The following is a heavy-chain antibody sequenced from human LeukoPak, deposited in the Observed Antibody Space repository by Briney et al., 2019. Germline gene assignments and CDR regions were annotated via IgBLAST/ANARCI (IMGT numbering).Heavy chain of an antibody. CDR2: ISHSGST. J-gene: IGHJ5*02. CDR1: GGSFSGYY. V-gene: IGHV4-34*01. Sequence: SETLSLTCAVYGGSFSGYYWSWIRQPPGKGLEWIGEISHSGSTNYNPSLKSRVTISVDTSKNQFSLKLSSVTAADTAVYYCARVDRKAVGHWGQGTLVTVSS. CDR3: ARVDRKAVGH. D-gene: IGHD2-15*01.